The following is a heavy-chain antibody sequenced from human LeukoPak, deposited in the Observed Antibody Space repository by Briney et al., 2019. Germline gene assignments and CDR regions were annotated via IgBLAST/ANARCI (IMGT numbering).Heavy chain of an antibody. CDR1: GFTSTNYW. V-gene: IGHV5-51*01. J-gene: IGHJ4*02. CDR2: IHSTDSHA. CDR3: AGARHGDFRWDY. D-gene: IGHD4-17*01. Sequence: GESLQISCQDSGFTSTNYWIGWVRQMPGKGLEWMGIIHSTDSHAKYSPSFQGQVTISVDKSISTAYLQWRGLKASDTAMYYCAGARHGDFRWDYWGQGTLVTVSS.